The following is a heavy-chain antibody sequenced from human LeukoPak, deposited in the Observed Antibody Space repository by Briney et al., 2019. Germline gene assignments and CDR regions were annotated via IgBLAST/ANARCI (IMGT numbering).Heavy chain of an antibody. CDR1: GGSVTKYY. V-gene: IGHV4-59*02. CDR3: AREGSIAVAGTV. Sequence: SETLSLTCTVSGGSVTKYYWHWIRQAPGKGLEWIGFIFHTGITNYNPSLKSRVTISVDTSKNQFSLKLSSVTAADTAVYYCAREGSIAVAGTVWGQGTLVTVSS. D-gene: IGHD6-19*01. CDR2: IFHTGIT. J-gene: IGHJ4*02.